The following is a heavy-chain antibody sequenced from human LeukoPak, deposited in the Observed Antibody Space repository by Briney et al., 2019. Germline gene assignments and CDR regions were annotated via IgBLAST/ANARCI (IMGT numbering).Heavy chain of an antibody. J-gene: IGHJ6*02. CDR2: INHGGST. CDR1: GGSFSGYY. CDR3: ARGPLTIFGVVRLYHYGMDV. V-gene: IGHV4-34*01. Sequence: SETLSLTCAVYGGSFSGYYWSWIRQPPGKGLEWIGEINHGGSTNYNPSLKSRVTISVDTSKNQFSLKLSSVTAAVTAVYYCARGPLTIFGVVRLYHYGMDVWGQGTTVTVSS. D-gene: IGHD3-3*01.